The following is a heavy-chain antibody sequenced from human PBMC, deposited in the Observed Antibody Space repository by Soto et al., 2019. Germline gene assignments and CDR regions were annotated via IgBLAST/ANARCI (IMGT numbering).Heavy chain of an antibody. D-gene: IGHD1-1*01. CDR3: ARVAGTGMDV. J-gene: IGHJ6*02. V-gene: IGHV3-21*01. Sequence: PGGSLRLSCAGSGFTFSSYSMNWVRQAPGKGLEWVSSISSSSSYIYYADSVKGRFTISRDNAKNSLYLQMNSLRAEDTAVYYCARVAGTGMDVWGQGTTVTVSS. CDR1: GFTFSSYS. CDR2: ISSSSSYI.